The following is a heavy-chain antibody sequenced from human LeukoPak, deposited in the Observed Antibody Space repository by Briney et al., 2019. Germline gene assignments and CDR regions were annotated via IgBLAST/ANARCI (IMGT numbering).Heavy chain of an antibody. J-gene: IGHJ4*02. CDR2: ISSRGSTI. Sequence: GGSLRLSCAASGFTFSDYYMSWVRQAPGKGLECVSYISSRGSTIYYKDSGKGRFTISRDNAKNSLYLQINSLRAEDTAVYFCARDSAPSIASRPYPDYWGQGTLVTVSS. V-gene: IGHV3-11*04. D-gene: IGHD6-6*01. CDR1: GFTFSDYY. CDR3: ARDSAPSIASRPYPDY.